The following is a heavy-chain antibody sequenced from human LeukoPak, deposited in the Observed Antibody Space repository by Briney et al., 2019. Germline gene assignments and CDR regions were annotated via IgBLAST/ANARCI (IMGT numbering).Heavy chain of an antibody. V-gene: IGHV1-24*01. CDR2: FDPEDGET. CDR3: AALGVYSSSSGESSTP. Sequence: GASVKVSCKVSGYTLTELSMHWVRQAPGKGLEWMGGFDPEDGETIYAQKFQGRVTMTEDTSTDTAYMELSSLRSEDTAVYYCAALGVYSSSSGESSTPWGQGTLVTVSS. J-gene: IGHJ5*02. CDR1: GYTLTELS. D-gene: IGHD6-6*01.